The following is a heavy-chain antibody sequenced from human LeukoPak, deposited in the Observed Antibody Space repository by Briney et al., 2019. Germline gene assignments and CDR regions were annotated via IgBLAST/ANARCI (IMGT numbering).Heavy chain of an antibody. CDR1: GFTFSTYW. CDR3: ASYSSSGADAFDI. CDR2: INQDGSEK. Sequence: GGSLRLSCGASGFTFSTYWMSWLRQAPGKGLEWVANINQDGSEKYYVDSVKGRFTISRDNSKNTLYLQMNSLRAEDPAVYYCASYSSSGADAFDIWGQGTMVTVSS. V-gene: IGHV3-7*01. J-gene: IGHJ3*02. D-gene: IGHD6-19*01.